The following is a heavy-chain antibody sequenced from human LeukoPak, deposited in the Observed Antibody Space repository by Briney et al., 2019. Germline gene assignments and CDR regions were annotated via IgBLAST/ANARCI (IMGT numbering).Heavy chain of an antibody. CDR3: ARDVRGDYVGY. J-gene: IGHJ4*02. D-gene: IGHD3-10*02. V-gene: IGHV4-59*01. Sequence: SETLSLTCTVSGGSISSYYWSWIRQPPGKGLEWIGYIYYSGSTNYNPSLKSRVTISVDTSKHQFSLTLSSVTAADTAVYYCARDVRGDYVGYWGQGTLVTVSS. CDR2: IYYSGST. CDR1: GGSISSYY.